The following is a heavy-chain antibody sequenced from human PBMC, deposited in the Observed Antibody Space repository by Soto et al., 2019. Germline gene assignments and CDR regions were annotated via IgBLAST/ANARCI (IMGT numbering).Heavy chain of an antibody. Sequence: GGSLRLSCAASGFTFSSYEMNWVRQAPGKGLEWVSYISSSGSTIYYADSVKGRFTISRDNAKNSLYLQMNSLRAEDTAVYYCARDQTGTTFDYWGQGTLVTVSS. CDR1: GFTFSSYE. V-gene: IGHV3-48*03. CDR3: ARDQTGTTFDY. D-gene: IGHD1-7*01. CDR2: ISSSGSTI. J-gene: IGHJ4*02.